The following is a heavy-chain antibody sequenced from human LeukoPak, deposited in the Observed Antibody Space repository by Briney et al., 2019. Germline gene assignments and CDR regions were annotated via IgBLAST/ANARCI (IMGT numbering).Heavy chain of an antibody. CDR1: GGSISSGSYY. D-gene: IGHD2-15*01. J-gene: IGHJ4*02. Sequence: SETLSLPCTVSGGSISSGSYYWSWIRQPAGKGLEWIGRIYTSGSTNYNPSLERRGIISVVTSKTQFSLELSSVTAADTAVYYCAREDRYCSGGSCYSWGQGTLVSVSS. V-gene: IGHV4-61*02. CDR3: AREDRYCSGGSCYS. CDR2: IYTSGST.